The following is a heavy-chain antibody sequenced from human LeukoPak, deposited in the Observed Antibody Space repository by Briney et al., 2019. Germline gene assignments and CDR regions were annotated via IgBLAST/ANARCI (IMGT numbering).Heavy chain of an antibody. CDR2: MNPNSGNT. D-gene: IGHD6-13*01. CDR1: GYTFTSYD. Sequence: GASVKVSCKASGYTFTSYDINWVRQATGQGLEWMGWMNPNSGNTGYAQKFQGRGTTTRNTSISTAYMELSSLRSEDTAVYYCARGYWQQPPLFQHWGQGTLVTVSS. CDR3: ARGYWQQPPLFQH. V-gene: IGHV1-8*01. J-gene: IGHJ1*01.